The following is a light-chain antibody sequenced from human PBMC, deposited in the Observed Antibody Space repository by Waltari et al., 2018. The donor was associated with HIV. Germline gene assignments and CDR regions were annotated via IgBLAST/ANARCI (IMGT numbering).Light chain of an antibody. Sequence: QSALTQPPSVSGSPGQAVTISCTANNTDFAGYQRVSWYQQSPGTAPKVVIYDVTNRPSGAPDRFSGYMFNDTASLTISGLQAEDEGDYFCALYNPSNSHYVFGTGTTVTV. V-gene: IGLV2-18*01. CDR1: NTDFAGYQR. CDR2: DVT. J-gene: IGLJ1*01. CDR3: ALYNPSNSHYV.